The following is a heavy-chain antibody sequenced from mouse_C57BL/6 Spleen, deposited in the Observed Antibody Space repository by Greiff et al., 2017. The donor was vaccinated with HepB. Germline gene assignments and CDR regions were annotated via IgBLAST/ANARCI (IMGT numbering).Heavy chain of an antibody. D-gene: IGHD4-1*01. Sequence: VQLQQSGAELVKPGASVKLSCKASGYTFTSYWMQWVKQRPGQGLEWIGEIDPSDSYTNYNQKFKGKATLTVDTSSSTAYMQLSSLTSEDYAVYYCARGKLCPWFAYWGQGTLVTVAA. CDR1: GYTFTSYW. CDR3: ARGKLCPWFAY. V-gene: IGHV1-50*01. J-gene: IGHJ3*01. CDR2: IDPSDSYT.